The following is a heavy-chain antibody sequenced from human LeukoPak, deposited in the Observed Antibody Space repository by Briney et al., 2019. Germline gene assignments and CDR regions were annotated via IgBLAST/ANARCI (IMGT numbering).Heavy chain of an antibody. D-gene: IGHD3-22*01. CDR2: ISGSGGST. CDR1: GFTVSSYA. J-gene: IGHJ3*02. Sequence: GGSLRLSCAASGFTVSSYAMSWVRQAPGKGLEWVSAISGSGGSTYYADSVKGRFTIPRDNSKNTLYLQMNSLRAEDTAVYYCAKDKSNYYDSSGYDAFDIWGQGTMVTVSS. V-gene: IGHV3-23*01. CDR3: AKDKSNYYDSSGYDAFDI.